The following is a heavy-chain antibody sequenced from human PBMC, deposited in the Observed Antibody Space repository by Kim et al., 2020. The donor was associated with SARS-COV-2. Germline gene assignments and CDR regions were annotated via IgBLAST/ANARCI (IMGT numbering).Heavy chain of an antibody. J-gene: IGHJ5*02. CDR3: ARDRGGSGIGLDP. Sequence: YAQKLQGRVTMTTDTSTSTAYMELRSLRSDDTAVYYCARDRGGSGIGLDPWGQGTLVTVSS. V-gene: IGHV1-18*01. D-gene: IGHD3-10*01.